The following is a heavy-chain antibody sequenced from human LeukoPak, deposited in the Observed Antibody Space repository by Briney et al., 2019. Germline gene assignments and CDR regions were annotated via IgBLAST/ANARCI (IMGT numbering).Heavy chain of an antibody. J-gene: IGHJ3*02. Sequence: ASVKVSCKASGGTFISYAISWVRQAPGQGREWMGGIIPIFGTANYAQKFQGRVTITADESTSTAYMELSSLRSEDTAVYYCARVALGDYYDSSGSPPGGAFDIWGQGTMVTVSS. CDR2: IIPIFGTA. D-gene: IGHD3-22*01. V-gene: IGHV1-69*13. CDR3: ARVALGDYYDSSGSPPGGAFDI. CDR1: GGTFISYA.